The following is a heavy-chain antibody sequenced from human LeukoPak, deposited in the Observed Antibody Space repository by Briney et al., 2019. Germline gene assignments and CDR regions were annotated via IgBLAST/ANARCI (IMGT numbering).Heavy chain of an antibody. D-gene: IGHD6-25*01. V-gene: IGHV1-18*01. CDR3: ARDIGRLSRIYYMDV. CDR1: GYTFTSYG. Sequence: ASVKVSCKASGYTFTSYGISWVRQAPGQGLEWMGWISAYNGNTNYAQKLQGRVTMTTDTSTGTAYMELRSLRSDDTAVYYCARDIGRLSRIYYMDVWGKGTTVTVSS. J-gene: IGHJ6*03. CDR2: ISAYNGNT.